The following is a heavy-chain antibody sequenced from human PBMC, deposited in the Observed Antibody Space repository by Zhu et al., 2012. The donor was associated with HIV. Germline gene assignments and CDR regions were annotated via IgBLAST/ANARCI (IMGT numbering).Heavy chain of an antibody. Sequence: EVQLVESGGGLVQPGGSLRLSCAASGFTFSSYWMHWVRQAPGKGLVWVSRINSDGSSTSYADSVKGRFTISRDNAKNTLYLQMNSLRAEDTAVYYCARDHYGDYVEANWFTPGAREPWSPSPQ. CDR1: GFTFSSYW. CDR2: INSDGSST. J-gene: IGHJ5*02. V-gene: IGHV3-74*01. CDR3: ARDHYGDYVEANWFTP. D-gene: IGHD4-17*01.